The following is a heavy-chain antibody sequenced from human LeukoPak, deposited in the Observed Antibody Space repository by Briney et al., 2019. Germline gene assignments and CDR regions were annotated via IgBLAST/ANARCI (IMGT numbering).Heavy chain of an antibody. CDR1: GGSFSGYY. Sequence: PSETLSLTCAVYGGSFSGYYWSWIRQPPGKGLEWIGEINHSGSTNYNPSLKSRVTISVDTSKNQFSLNLGFVTAADTAVYYCARLLCSSTSCYHYSYYGLDVWGQGATVTVSS. D-gene: IGHD2-2*01. CDR2: INHSGST. V-gene: IGHV4-34*01. CDR3: ARLLCSSTSCYHYSYYGLDV. J-gene: IGHJ6*02.